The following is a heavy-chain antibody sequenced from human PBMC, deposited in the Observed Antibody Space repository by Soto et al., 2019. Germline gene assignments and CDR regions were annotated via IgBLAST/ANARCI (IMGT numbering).Heavy chain of an antibody. V-gene: IGHV3-73*01. CDR2: IRSKANSYAT. J-gene: IGHJ3*02. D-gene: IGHD6-19*01. Sequence: EVQLVESGGGLVQPGGSLKLSCAASGFTFSGSAMHWVRQASGKGLEWVGRIRSKANSYATAYAASVKGRFTISRDDSKNKAYLQMNSLKTEDTAVYYCTTRYSSGWIIDDAFDIWGQGTMVTVSS. CDR3: TTRYSSGWIIDDAFDI. CDR1: GFTFSGSA.